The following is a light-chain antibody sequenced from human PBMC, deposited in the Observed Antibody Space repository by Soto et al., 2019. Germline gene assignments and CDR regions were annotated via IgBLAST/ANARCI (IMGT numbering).Light chain of an antibody. CDR1: QSVSSSY. Sequence: EIVLTQSPGTLSLSPGERATLSCRASQSVSSSYLAWYQQKPGQAPRLLIYGASSRATGIPDRFSGSGSGTNFSLTISRLEPDYFAVYYCNQYHSAPTWAFGQGTRVEIK. CDR3: NQYHSAPTWA. J-gene: IGKJ1*01. V-gene: IGKV3-20*01. CDR2: GAS.